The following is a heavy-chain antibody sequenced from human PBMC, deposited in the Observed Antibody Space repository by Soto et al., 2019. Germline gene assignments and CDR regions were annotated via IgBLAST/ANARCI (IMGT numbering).Heavy chain of an antibody. D-gene: IGHD2-21*01. CDR2: IWYDGNSK. CDR1: GFTFSSYG. J-gene: IGHJ4*02. Sequence: QVQLVESVGGVVQPGRSLRLSCAASGFTFSSYGMHWVRQAPGKGLEWMAVIWYDGNSKDYGDSVRGRFTVSRDNSKNTLYLQMDSLRAEDTAVYYCARDCSSREGFDFWVQGTLVTVSS. V-gene: IGHV3-33*01. CDR3: ARDCSSREGFDF.